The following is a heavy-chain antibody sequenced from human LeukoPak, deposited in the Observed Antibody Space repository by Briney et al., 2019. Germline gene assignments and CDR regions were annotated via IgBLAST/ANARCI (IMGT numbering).Heavy chain of an antibody. CDR3: AKGYGSGSYYLRTNWFDP. D-gene: IGHD3-10*01. Sequence: GGSLRLSCAASGFTFSSYSLNWVRQAPGKGLEWVSAISGSGGSTYYADSVKGRFTISRDNSKNTLYLQMNSLRAEDTAVYYCAKGYGSGSYYLRTNWFDPWGQGTLVTVSS. V-gene: IGHV3-23*01. CDR1: GFTFSSYS. CDR2: ISGSGGST. J-gene: IGHJ5*02.